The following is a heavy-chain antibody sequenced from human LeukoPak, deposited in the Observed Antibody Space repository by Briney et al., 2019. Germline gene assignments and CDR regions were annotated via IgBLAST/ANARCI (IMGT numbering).Heavy chain of an antibody. CDR3: AASLDLAVYGIDY. J-gene: IGHJ4*02. V-gene: IGHV3-48*04. D-gene: IGHD2-8*02. CDR2: ISSSSSTI. CDR1: GFTFSSYS. Sequence: PGGSLRLSCAASGFTFSSYSMNWVRQAPGKGLEWVSYISSSSSTIYYADSVKGRFTISRYNAKNSLYLQMNSLRAEDTALYYCAASLDLAVYGIDYWGQGTLVTVSS.